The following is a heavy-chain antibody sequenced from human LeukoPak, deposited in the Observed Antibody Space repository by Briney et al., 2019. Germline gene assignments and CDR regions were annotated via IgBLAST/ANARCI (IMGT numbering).Heavy chain of an antibody. V-gene: IGHV1-69*13. J-gene: IGHJ4*02. CDR2: IIPIFGTA. D-gene: IGHD6-19*01. CDR1: GYSFNSHH. CDR3: ARDSIAVEY. Sequence: SVKVSCKTSGYSFNSHHVHWVRQAPGQGLEWMGGIIPIFGTANYAQKFQGRVTITADESTSTAYMELSSLRSEDTAVYYCARDSIAVEYWGQGTLVTVSS.